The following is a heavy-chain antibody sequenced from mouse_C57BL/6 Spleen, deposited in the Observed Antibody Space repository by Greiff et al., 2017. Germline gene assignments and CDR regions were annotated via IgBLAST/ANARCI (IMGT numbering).Heavy chain of an antibody. J-gene: IGHJ2*01. CDR1: GFTFSDYG. CDR2: ISRGSSTI. D-gene: IGHD1-2*01. Sequence: EVQLVESGGGLVKPGGSLKLSCAASGFTFSDYGMHWVRQAPEKGLEWVAYISRGSSTIYYADTVKGRFTISRDNAKSTLFLQMTSLRSEDTAVYYCAIRPDFTYWGQGTTLTVSS. CDR3: AIRPDFTY. V-gene: IGHV5-17*01.